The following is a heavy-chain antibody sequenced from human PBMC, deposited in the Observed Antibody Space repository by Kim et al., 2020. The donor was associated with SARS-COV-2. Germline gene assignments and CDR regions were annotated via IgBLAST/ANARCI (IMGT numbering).Heavy chain of an antibody. CDR2: ISYDGSNK. J-gene: IGHJ4*02. D-gene: IGHD5-18*01. CDR3: AKGSGYSYGYPGY. CDR1: GFTFSSYG. V-gene: IGHV3-30*18. Sequence: GGSLRLSCAASGFTFSSYGMHWVRQAPGKGLEWVAVISYDGSNKYYADSVKGRFTISRDNSKNTLYLQMNSLRAEDTAVYYCAKGSGYSYGYPGYWGQGTLVTVSS.